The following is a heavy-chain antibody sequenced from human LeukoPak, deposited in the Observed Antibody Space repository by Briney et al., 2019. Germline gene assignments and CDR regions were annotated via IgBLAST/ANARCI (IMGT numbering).Heavy chain of an antibody. V-gene: IGHV4-34*01. CDR3: ARGYYYESSGYFDY. D-gene: IGHD3-22*01. Sequence: PSETLSLTCAVYGGSFSGYYWSWIRQPPGKGLEWIGEINHSESANYNPSLNSRATISVDTSKNQFSLKLSSVTAADTAVYYCARGYYYESSGYFDYWGQGTLVTVSS. CDR1: GGSFSGYY. J-gene: IGHJ4*02. CDR2: INHSESA.